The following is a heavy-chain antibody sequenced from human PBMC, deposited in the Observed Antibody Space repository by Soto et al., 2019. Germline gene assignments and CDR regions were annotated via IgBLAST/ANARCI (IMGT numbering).Heavy chain of an antibody. D-gene: IGHD6-19*01. V-gene: IGHV3-30-3*01. Sequence: QVRLVESGGGVVQPGRSLRLSCTASGFSFSSYAMYWFRQPPGKGLECVAVISHDGINKHYADSVKGRVTVSRDKSNHSLDLQLNSLRGEDTAMYYCARDMYSSDYFVKWFEPWGQGTLVTVSS. CDR1: GFSFSSYA. CDR3: ARDMYSSDYFVKWFEP. CDR2: ISHDGINK. J-gene: IGHJ5*02.